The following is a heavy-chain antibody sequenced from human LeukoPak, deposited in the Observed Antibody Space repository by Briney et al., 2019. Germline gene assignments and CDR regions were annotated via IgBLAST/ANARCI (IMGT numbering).Heavy chain of an antibody. J-gene: IGHJ4*02. V-gene: IGHV3-23*01. CDR2: ISGSGNKT. D-gene: IGHD6-19*01. CDR1: GFTFSHFA. Sequence: GGSLRLSCAASGFTFSHFAMSWVRQAPGKGLQWVSTISGSGNKTYDADSVKGRFTISRDNSKNTLYLQMNSLRAEDTAVYYCAKTIYSSGWFDYFDYWGQGTLVTVSS. CDR3: AKTIYSSGWFDYFDY.